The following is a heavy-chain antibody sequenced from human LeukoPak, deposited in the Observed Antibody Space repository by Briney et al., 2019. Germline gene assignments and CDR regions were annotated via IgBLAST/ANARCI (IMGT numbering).Heavy chain of an antibody. Sequence: GGSLRLSCAASRFTFSSYGMHRVRQAPGKGLEWVSYISRSSGSSIYYADSVKGRFTISRDNAKNSLYLQMNSLRAEDTAIYYCAKTSRVNSAYDSPFDYWGQGTLVTVSS. D-gene: IGHD5-12*01. J-gene: IGHJ4*02. CDR2: ISRSSGSSI. CDR3: AKTSRVNSAYDSPFDY. V-gene: IGHV3-48*04. CDR1: RFTFSSYG.